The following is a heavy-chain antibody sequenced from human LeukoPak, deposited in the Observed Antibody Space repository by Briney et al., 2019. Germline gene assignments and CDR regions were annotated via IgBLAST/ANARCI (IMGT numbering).Heavy chain of an antibody. CDR2: INPNSGGT. V-gene: IGHV1-2*02. Sequence: GASVKVSCKASGYTFTGYYMHWVRQAPGQGLEWMGWINPNSGGTNYAQRFQGRVTMTRDTSISTAYMELSRLRSDDRAVYYCDTYYYDSSGYYPTASWGQGTLVTVSS. D-gene: IGHD3-22*01. CDR3: DTYYYDSSGYYPTAS. CDR1: GYTFTGYY. J-gene: IGHJ4*02.